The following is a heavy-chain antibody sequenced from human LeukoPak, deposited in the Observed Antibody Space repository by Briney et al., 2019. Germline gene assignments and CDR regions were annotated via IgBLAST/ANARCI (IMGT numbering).Heavy chain of an antibody. CDR1: GYTFTGYY. Sequence: ASVKVSCKASGYTFTGYYMHWVRQAPGQGLEWMGWINPNSGGTNYAQKFQGRVTMTRDTSISTAYMELSRLRSDDTAVYYCASGYCSSTSCLVGAFDIWGQGTMVTVSS. CDR2: INPNSGGT. D-gene: IGHD2-2*01. V-gene: IGHV1-2*02. CDR3: ASGYCSSTSCLVGAFDI. J-gene: IGHJ3*02.